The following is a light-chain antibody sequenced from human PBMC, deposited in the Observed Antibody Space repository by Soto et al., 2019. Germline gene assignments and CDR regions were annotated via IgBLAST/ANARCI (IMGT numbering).Light chain of an antibody. CDR2: EVS. Sequence: QSALTQPASVSGSPGQSITISCTGTSSDVGSDNLVSWYQQHPGKAPKLMIYEVSKRPSGVSNRVAGAKSGNTASLTSSGLQAEDEADYYCCSYAGRSTFYGVFGGGTKVTVL. CDR3: CSYAGRSTFYGV. V-gene: IGLV2-23*02. J-gene: IGLJ2*01. CDR1: SSDVGSDNL.